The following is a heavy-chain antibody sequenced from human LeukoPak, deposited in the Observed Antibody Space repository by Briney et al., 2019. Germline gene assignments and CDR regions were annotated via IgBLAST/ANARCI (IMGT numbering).Heavy chain of an antibody. V-gene: IGHV4-39*07. J-gene: IGHJ4*02. Sequence: SETLSLTCTVSGGSISSSSYYWGWIRQPPGKGLEWIGSIYYSGSTYYNPSLKSRVTISVDTSKNQFSLKLSSVTAADTAVYYCAKGYCRGNSCYDDRGAFDYWGQGTLVTVSS. CDR3: AKGYCRGNSCYDDRGAFDY. D-gene: IGHD2-2*01. CDR2: IYYSGST. CDR1: GGSISSSSYY.